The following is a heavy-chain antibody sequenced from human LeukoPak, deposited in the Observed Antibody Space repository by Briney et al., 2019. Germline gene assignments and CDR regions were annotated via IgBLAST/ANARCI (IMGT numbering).Heavy chain of an antibody. D-gene: IGHD3-22*01. CDR1: GGTFISYA. V-gene: IGHV1-69*05. Sequence: SVKVSCKASGGTFISYAISWVRQAPGQGLEGMGGIIPIFGTANYAQKFQGRVTITTDESTSTAYIALSRLTPADTAVYYCATDNYYGSSGFSGAFVIWAQRPMVTVFS. J-gene: IGHJ3*02. CDR3: ATDNYYGSSGFSGAFVI. CDR2: IIPIFGTA.